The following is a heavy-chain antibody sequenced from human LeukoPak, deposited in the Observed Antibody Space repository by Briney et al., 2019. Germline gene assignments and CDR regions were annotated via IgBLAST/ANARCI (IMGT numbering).Heavy chain of an antibody. D-gene: IGHD3-10*01. Sequence: GSLRLSCAASGFTFSSYSMNWVRQAPGKGLEWIGSIYHSGRTFYNPSLKSRVTISVDTSKNQFSLKLSSVTAADTAVYYCARDFAYGSWDVWGKGTTVTISS. J-gene: IGHJ6*04. CDR2: IYHSGRT. V-gene: IGHV4-38-2*02. CDR3: ARDFAYGSWDV. CDR1: GFTFSSYS.